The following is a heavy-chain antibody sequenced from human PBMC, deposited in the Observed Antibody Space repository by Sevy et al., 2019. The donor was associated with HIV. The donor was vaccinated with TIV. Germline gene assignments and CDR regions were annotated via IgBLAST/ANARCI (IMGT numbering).Heavy chain of an antibody. Sequence: GGSLRLSCAASGFTFSSYGMHWVRQAPGKGVEWVAVISYDGSNKYYADSVKGRFTISRDNSKNTLYLQMNSLRAEDTAVYYCAKDLLSHSSSWSPYYYGMDVWGQGTTVTVSS. V-gene: IGHV3-30*18. J-gene: IGHJ6*02. D-gene: IGHD6-13*01. CDR1: GFTFSSYG. CDR2: ISYDGSNK. CDR3: AKDLLSHSSSWSPYYYGMDV.